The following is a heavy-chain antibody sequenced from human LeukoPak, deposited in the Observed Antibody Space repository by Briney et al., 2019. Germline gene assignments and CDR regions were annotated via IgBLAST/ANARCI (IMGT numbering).Heavy chain of an antibody. Sequence: GGSLRLSCAASGFTFSDYYMSWIRQAPGKGLEWVSYISSSGSTIYYADSVKGRFTISRDNAKNSLYLQMNSLRAEDTAVYYCTRHSRAIFGVVNWFDPWGQGTLVTVSS. CDR1: GFTFSDYY. CDR3: TRHSRAIFGVVNWFDP. D-gene: IGHD3-3*01. CDR2: ISSSGSTI. J-gene: IGHJ5*02. V-gene: IGHV3-11*04.